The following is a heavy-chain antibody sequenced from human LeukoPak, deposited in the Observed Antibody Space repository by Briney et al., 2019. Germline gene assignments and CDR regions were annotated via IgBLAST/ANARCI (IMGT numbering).Heavy chain of an antibody. CDR3: AREGGSYYRWFDP. J-gene: IGHJ5*02. V-gene: IGHV1-2*02. D-gene: IGHD1-26*01. Sequence: EASVKVSFKASGYTFTGYYMHWVRQAPGQGLEWMGWINPNSGGTNYAQKFQGRVTMTRDTSISTAYMELSRLRSDDTAVYYCAREGGSYYRWFDPWGQGTLVTVSS. CDR2: INPNSGGT. CDR1: GYTFTGYY.